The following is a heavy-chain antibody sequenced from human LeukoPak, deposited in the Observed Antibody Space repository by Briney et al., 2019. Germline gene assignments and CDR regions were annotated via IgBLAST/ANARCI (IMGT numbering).Heavy chain of an antibody. Sequence: KASETLSLTCTVSGGSISTYYWNWIRQPPGKGLEWIGYIYYSGSTNHHPSLKNRVTISVDTSKNQFSLKLSSVTAADTAVYYCAKYPTAMVTFDYWGQGTLVTVSS. J-gene: IGHJ4*02. CDR3: AKYPTAMVTFDY. D-gene: IGHD5-18*01. V-gene: IGHV4-59*08. CDR2: IYYSGST. CDR1: GGSISTYY.